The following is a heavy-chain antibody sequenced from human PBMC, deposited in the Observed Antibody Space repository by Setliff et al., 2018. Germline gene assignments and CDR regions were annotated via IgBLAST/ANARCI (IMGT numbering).Heavy chain of an antibody. Sequence: NPSETLSLTCAVSGGSISSSNWWSWVRQPPGKGLEWIGEIYHSGSTNYNPSLKSRVTISVDTSKNQFSLKLSSVTAADTAVYYCARDEGSSYFYGMDVWGQGTTVTVSS. CDR2: IYHSGST. CDR1: GGSISSSNW. J-gene: IGHJ6*02. V-gene: IGHV4-4*02. D-gene: IGHD6-13*01. CDR3: ARDEGSSYFYGMDV.